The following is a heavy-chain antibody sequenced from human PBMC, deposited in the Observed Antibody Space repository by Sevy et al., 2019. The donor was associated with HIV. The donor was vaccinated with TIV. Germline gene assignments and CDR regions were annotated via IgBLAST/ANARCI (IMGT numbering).Heavy chain of an antibody. D-gene: IGHD2-2*01. CDR1: GYTFTSYG. CDR2: ISAYNGNT. J-gene: IGHJ4*02. Sequence: ASVKVSCKASGYTFTSYGISWVRQAPGQGLEWMGWISAYNGNTNYAQKLQGRVTMTTDTSTSTAYMGLRGLGSDETAVYYWARGSKYCSSTSCWGRDFDYWGQGTLVTVSS. V-gene: IGHV1-18*01. CDR3: ARGSKYCSSTSCWGRDFDY.